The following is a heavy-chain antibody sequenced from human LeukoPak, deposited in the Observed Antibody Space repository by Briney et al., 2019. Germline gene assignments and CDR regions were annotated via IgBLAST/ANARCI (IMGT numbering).Heavy chain of an antibody. CDR2: IIPIFGTA. D-gene: IGHD4/OR15-4a*01. V-gene: IGHV1-69*13. J-gene: IGHJ5*01. CDR3: ARDQYGGNPIDS. Sequence: SVKVSCKASGGTFSSYAISWVRQAPGQGLEWMGGIIPIFGTANYAQKFQGRVTITADESTTTVYMEVSRLRSEDTAVYYCARDQYGGNPIDSWGQGTLVTVSS. CDR1: GGTFSSYA.